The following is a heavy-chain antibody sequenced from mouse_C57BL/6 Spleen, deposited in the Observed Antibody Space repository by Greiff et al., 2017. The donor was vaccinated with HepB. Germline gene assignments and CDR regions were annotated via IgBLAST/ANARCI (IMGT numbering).Heavy chain of an antibody. CDR2: IYPGDGDT. V-gene: IGHV1-82*01. CDR3: ARESTLFAY. J-gene: IGHJ3*01. CDR1: GYAFSSSW. Sequence: QVQLQQSGPELVKPGASVKISCKASGYAFSSSWMNWVKQRPGKGLEWIGRIYPGDGDTNYNGKFKGKATLTADKSSSTAYMQLSSRTSEDSAVYFCARESTLFAYWGQGTLVTVSA.